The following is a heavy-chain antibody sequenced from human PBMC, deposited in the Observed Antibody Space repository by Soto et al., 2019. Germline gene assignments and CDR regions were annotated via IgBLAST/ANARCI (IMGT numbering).Heavy chain of an antibody. Sequence: GGSLRLSCAASGFTFSSYWMSWVRQAPGKGLEWVANIKQDGSEKYYVDSVKGRFTISRDNAKNSLYLQMNSLRAEETAVYYCARDSLYCSGGSCYSDDYYYYYGMDVWGQGTTVTVSS. D-gene: IGHD2-15*01. CDR3: ARDSLYCSGGSCYSDDYYYYYGMDV. CDR2: IKQDGSEK. V-gene: IGHV3-7*05. CDR1: GFTFSSYW. J-gene: IGHJ6*02.